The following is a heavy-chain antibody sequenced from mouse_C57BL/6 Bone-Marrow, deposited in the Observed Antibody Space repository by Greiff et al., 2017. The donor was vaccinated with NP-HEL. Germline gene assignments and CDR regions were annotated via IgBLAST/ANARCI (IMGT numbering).Heavy chain of an antibody. D-gene: IGHD1-1*01. CDR1: GYAFSSYW. V-gene: IGHV1-80*01. J-gene: IGHJ1*03. Sequence: QVQLQQSGAELVKPGASVKISCKASGYAFSSYWMNWVKQRPGKGLEWIGQIYPGDGDTNYNGKFKGKATLTADKSSSTAYMQLSSLTSEDSAVYFCARKEIYYYGSSYWYFDVWGTGTTVTVSS. CDR3: ARKEIYYYGSSYWYFDV. CDR2: IYPGDGDT.